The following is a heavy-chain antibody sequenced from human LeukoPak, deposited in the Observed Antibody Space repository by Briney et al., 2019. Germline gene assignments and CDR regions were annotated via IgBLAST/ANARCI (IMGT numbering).Heavy chain of an antibody. D-gene: IGHD6-19*01. CDR1: GGSISSYY. J-gene: IGHJ4*02. CDR2: IYYSGST. Sequence: PSETLSPTCTVSGGSISSYYWSWIRQPPGKGLEWIGYIYYSGSTNYNPSLKSRVTISVDTSKNQFSLKLSSVTAADTAVYYCARDRTQWLVRLWGQGTLVTVSS. V-gene: IGHV4-59*01. CDR3: ARDRTQWLVRL.